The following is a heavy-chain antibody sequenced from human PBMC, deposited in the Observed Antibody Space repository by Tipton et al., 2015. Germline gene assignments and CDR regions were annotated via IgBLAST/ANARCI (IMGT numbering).Heavy chain of an antibody. CDR3: ARGQYYDSSGSLGY. J-gene: IGHJ4*02. D-gene: IGHD3-22*01. CDR1: GDSVSSNTAT. V-gene: IGHV6-1*01. CDR2: TYYRSKWYN. Sequence: GLVKPSQTLSLTCAISGDSVSSNTATWNWIRQSPSRGLEWLGRTYYRSKWYNDYAESVKGRITISPDTSKNQFSLKLNSVTAADTAVYYCARGQYYDSSGSLGYWGRGTLVTVSS.